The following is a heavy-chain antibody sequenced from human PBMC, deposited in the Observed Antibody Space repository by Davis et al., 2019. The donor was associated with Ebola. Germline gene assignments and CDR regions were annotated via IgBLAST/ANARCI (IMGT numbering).Heavy chain of an antibody. D-gene: IGHD3-3*01. J-gene: IGHJ5*02. CDR3: ARGHLGYYDFWSGYYVGWFDP. V-gene: IGHV1-46*01. CDR2: INPSGGST. Sequence: ASVKVSCKASGYTFTSYYMHWVRQAPGQGLEWMGIINPSGGSTSYAQKFQGRVTMTRDTSTSTVYMELSSLRSEDTAVYYCARGHLGYYDFWSGYYVGWFDPWGQGTLVTVSS. CDR1: GYTFTSYY.